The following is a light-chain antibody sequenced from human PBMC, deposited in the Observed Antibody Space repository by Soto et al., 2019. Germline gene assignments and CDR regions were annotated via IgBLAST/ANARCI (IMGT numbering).Light chain of an antibody. J-gene: IGKJ4*01. CDR2: GSS. CDR3: QQYNNWGLS. CDR1: ENVGTN. Sequence: IVMTQSPATLSVSPGEGVTLSCRASENVGTNLAWYQQKPGQAPRLLIYGSSTRATGIPATFSGSGSGTEFTLTISSLQSEESAIYDGQQYNNWGLSFGGGTKVEIK. V-gene: IGKV3D-15*01.